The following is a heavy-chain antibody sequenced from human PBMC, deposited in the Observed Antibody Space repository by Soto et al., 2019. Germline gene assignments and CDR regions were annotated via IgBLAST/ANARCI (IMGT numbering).Heavy chain of an antibody. D-gene: IGHD3-22*01. CDR3: ARDLFYDSSATSVRNFDY. V-gene: IGHV1-2*02. Sequence: GASVKVSCKASGYTFTGYYMHWVRQAPGQGLEWMGWINPNSGGTNYAQKFQGRVTMTRDTSISTAYMELSRLRSDDTAVYYCARDLFYDSSATSVRNFDYWGQGTLVTVS. CDR1: GYTFTGYY. CDR2: INPNSGGT. J-gene: IGHJ4*02.